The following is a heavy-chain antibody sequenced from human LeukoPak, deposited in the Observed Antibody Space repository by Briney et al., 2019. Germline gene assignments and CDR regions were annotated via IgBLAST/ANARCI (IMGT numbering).Heavy chain of an antibody. CDR2: IYYSGST. CDR3: ARVMVRGVPRTGFDY. D-gene: IGHD3-10*01. CDR1: GGSISSSSYY. Sequence: SETLSLTCTVSGGSISSSSYYWGWIRQPPGKGLEWIGSIYYSGSTYYNPSLKSRVTISVDTSKNQFSLKLSSVTAADTAVYYCARVMVRGVPRTGFDYWGQGTLVTVSS. V-gene: IGHV4-39*07. J-gene: IGHJ4*02.